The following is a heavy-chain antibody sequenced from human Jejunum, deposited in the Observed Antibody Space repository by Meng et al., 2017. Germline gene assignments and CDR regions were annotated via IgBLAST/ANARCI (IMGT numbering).Heavy chain of an antibody. D-gene: IGHD6-19*01. Sequence: VQLVGSGGGLVQPGGSLRLSFAASGFTFSRYWMHWVRQAPGKGLVWISRINSDGSSTSYADSVKGRFTISRDNAKNTLYLQMNSLRAEDTAVYYCAELSSSAFDIWGQGTMVTVSS. V-gene: IGHV3-74*01. J-gene: IGHJ3*02. CDR2: INSDGSST. CDR1: GFTFSRYW. CDR3: AELSSSAFDI.